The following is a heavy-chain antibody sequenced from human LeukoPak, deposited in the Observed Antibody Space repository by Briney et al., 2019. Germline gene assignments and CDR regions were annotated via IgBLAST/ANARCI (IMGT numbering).Heavy chain of an antibody. CDR2: IYSGGST. CDR1: GFTVSSNY. V-gene: IGHV3-53*01. Sequence: GGSLRLSCAASGFTVSSNYMSWVRQAPGKGLEWVSVIYSGGSTYYADSVKGRFTISRDNSKNTLYLQMNSLRAEDTAVYYCARGGYSGYDFVTGAFDIWGQGTMVTVSS. D-gene: IGHD5-12*01. J-gene: IGHJ3*02. CDR3: ARGGYSGYDFVTGAFDI.